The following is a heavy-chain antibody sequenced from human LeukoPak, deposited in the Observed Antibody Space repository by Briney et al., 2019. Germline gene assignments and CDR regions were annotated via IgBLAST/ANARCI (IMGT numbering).Heavy chain of an antibody. CDR1: GFTFSDYY. CDR2: ISSSSSYT. CDR3: ARALYYYSSGPGY. V-gene: IGHV3-11*05. Sequence: PGGSLRLSCAASGFTFSDYYMSWIRQAPGKGLEWVSYISSSSSYTNYAASVKGRFTISRDNAKNSLYLQMNSLRAEDTAVYYCARALYYYSSGPGYWGQGTLVTVSS. J-gene: IGHJ4*02. D-gene: IGHD3-22*01.